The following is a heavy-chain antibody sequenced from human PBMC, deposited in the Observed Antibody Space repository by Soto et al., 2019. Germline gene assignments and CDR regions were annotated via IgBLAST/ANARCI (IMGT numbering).Heavy chain of an antibody. CDR3: AMSYYDYVWGSYRYIDY. CDR1: GGTFSSYA. CDR2: IIPIFGTA. D-gene: IGHD3-16*02. V-gene: IGHV1-69*12. Sequence: QVQLVQSGAEVKKPGSSVKVSCKASGGTFSSYAISWVRQAPGQGLEWMGGIIPIFGTANYAQKFQGRVTITADESTSTAYMELSSLRSEYTAVYYCAMSYYDYVWGSYRYIDYWGQGTLVTVSS. J-gene: IGHJ4*02.